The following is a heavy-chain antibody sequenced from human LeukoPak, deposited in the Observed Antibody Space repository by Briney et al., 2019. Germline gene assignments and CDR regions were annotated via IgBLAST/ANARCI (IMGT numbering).Heavy chain of an antibody. J-gene: IGHJ4*02. CDR3: ARESRAVAIDY. V-gene: IGHV1-8*03. CDR2: MNPNSGNT. D-gene: IGHD6-19*01. Sequence: ASVKVSCKASGYTFTSYDINWVRQATGQGLEWMGWMNPNSGNTGCAQKFQGRVTITRNTSISTAYMELSSLRSEDTAVYYCARESRAVAIDYWGQGTLVTVSS. CDR1: GYTFTSYD.